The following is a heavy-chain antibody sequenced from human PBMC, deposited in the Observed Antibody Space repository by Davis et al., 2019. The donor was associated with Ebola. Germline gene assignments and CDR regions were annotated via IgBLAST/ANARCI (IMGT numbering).Heavy chain of an antibody. CDR3: TNKGEHDGSGYPDLRY. Sequence: GGSLRLSCETSGFNSNNYAMSWVRQAPGKGLEWVAAIGGDIATIYYADSVKGRSTISRDRSKNTLSLQMKSLRAEDTAVYYCTNKGEHDGSGYPDLRYWGQGTLVTVSS. V-gene: IGHV3-23*01. CDR1: GFNSNNYA. D-gene: IGHD3-22*01. CDR2: IGGDIATI. J-gene: IGHJ4*02.